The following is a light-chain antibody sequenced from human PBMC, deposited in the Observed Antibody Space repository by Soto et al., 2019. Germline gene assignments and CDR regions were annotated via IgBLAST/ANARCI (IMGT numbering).Light chain of an antibody. V-gene: IGKV3-20*01. CDR2: GAS. CDR1: QSVSSSY. J-gene: IGKJ1*01. Sequence: ESVLTQSPGTLSLSPGERATLSCRASQSVSSSYLAWYQQKPGQAPRLLIYGASSRATGIPDRFSGSGSGTDFTLTISRLEPEDFAVYYCQQYGSSPPQTFGQGTKVEIK. CDR3: QQYGSSPPQT.